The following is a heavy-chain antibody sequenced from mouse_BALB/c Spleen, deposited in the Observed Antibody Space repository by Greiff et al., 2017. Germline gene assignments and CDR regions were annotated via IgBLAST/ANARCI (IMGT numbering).Heavy chain of an antibody. D-gene: IGHD2-2*01. CDR2: ISYSGST. J-gene: IGHJ3*01. CDR1: GYSITSDYA. CDR3: ARWYGYDGGFAY. Sequence: EVKLVESGPGLVKPSQSLSLTCTVTGYSITSDYAWNWIRQFPGNKLEWMGYISYSGSTSYNPSLKSRISITRDTSKNQFFLQLNSVTTEDTATYYCARWYGYDGGFAYWGQGTLVTVSA. V-gene: IGHV3-2*02.